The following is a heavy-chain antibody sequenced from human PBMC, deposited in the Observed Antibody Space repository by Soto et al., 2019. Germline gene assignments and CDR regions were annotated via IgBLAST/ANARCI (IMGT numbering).Heavy chain of an antibody. D-gene: IGHD1-1*01. Sequence: PGGSLRLSCAASGFTFTRYSMNWVRQAPGKGLEWVSSISSTTNYTYYGDSMKGRFTISRDNAKNSLYLEMNSLRAEDTAVYYCARSGDNYNRLDYWGQGTPVTVSS. CDR2: ISSTTNYT. CDR3: ARSGDNYNRLDY. V-gene: IGHV3-21*06. J-gene: IGHJ4*02. CDR1: GFTFTRYS.